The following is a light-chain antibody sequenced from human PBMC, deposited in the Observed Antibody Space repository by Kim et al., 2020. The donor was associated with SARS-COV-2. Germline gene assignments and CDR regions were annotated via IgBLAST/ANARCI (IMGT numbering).Light chain of an antibody. J-gene: IGLJ1*01. CDR1: SSDVGGYNY. CDR3: SSYRSRSTYV. V-gene: IGLV2-14*03. Sequence: GQSVAISGTGASSDVGGYNYFAGIQQHPGKAPNHIIYYVSNRPSGVSNRFSGSKSANTASLTISGLQAEDEADYYCSSYRSRSTYVFGTGTKVTVL. CDR2: YVS.